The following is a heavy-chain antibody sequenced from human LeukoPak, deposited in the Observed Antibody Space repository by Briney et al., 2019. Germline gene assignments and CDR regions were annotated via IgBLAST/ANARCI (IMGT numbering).Heavy chain of an antibody. Sequence: ASVKVSCKASGYTFTGYYMHWVRQAPGQGLEWMGWINPNSGGTNYAQKFQGRVTMTRDTSISTAYMELSRLRSDDTAVYYCARELGNLDIAVVPAAIPVYWFDPWGQGTLVTVSS. CDR1: GYTFTGYY. D-gene: IGHD2-2*02. J-gene: IGHJ5*02. CDR2: INPNSGGT. V-gene: IGHV1-2*02. CDR3: ARELGNLDIAVVPAAIPVYWFDP.